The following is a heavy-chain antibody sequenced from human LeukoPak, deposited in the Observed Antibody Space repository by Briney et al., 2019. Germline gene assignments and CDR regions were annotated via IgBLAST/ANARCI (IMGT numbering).Heavy chain of an antibody. V-gene: IGHV4-4*07. CDR2: IYTSGST. J-gene: IGHJ4*02. D-gene: IGHD6-19*01. CDR1: GGSISSYY. Sequence: PSETLSLTCTVSGGSISSYYWSWVRQPAGKGLEWIGRIYTSGSTNYNPSLKSRVTISVDRSKNQFSLKLSSVTAADTAVYYCASGLPYSSGWFDYWGQGTLVTVSS. CDR3: ASGLPYSSGWFDY.